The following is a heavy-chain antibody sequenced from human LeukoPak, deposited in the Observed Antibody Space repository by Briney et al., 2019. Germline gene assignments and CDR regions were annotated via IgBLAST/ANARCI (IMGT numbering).Heavy chain of an antibody. J-gene: IGHJ4*02. V-gene: IGHV3-7*01. CDR2: ISQDVSHK. CDR3: ARVGYNGWNFEN. D-gene: IGHD5-12*01. Sequence: GGSLRLSCAASGFTFSSYLMSWVRQAPGKGLQSVAYISQDVSHKYYVDSVKGRFTISRDNAKNSLHLEMNSLRAEDTALYYCARVGYNGWNFENWGQGTLVTVSS. CDR1: GFTFSSYL.